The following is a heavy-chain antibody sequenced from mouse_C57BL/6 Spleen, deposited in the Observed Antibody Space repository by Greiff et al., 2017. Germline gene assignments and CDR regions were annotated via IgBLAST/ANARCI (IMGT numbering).Heavy chain of an antibody. J-gene: IGHJ2*01. CDR1: GYTFTDYN. CDR3: ARDVNWAFDY. V-gene: IGHV1-22*01. CDR2: INPNNGGT. Sequence: EVQLQQSGPELVKPGASVKMSCKASGYTFTDYNMHWVKQSHGKSLEWIGYINPNNGGTSYNQKFKCKATLTVNKSSSTAYMELRSLTSEDSAVYYCARDVNWAFDYWGQGTTLTVSS. D-gene: IGHD4-1*01.